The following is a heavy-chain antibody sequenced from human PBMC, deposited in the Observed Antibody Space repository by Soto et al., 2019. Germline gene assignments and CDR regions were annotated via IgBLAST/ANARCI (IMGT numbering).Heavy chain of an antibody. CDR2: IIVDGRT. CDR1: GFIFSSYD. V-gene: IGHV3-23*01. J-gene: IGHJ3*02. D-gene: IGHD2-8*02. CDR3: SKATATGGGAFDI. Sequence: EVQLFESGGGLAQPGGSLRLSCAASGFIFSSYDMSWVRQAPGKGLEWVSTIIVDGRTFYVDYVKGRFTISRDSSQNTVYLQMNSLTAGDTALDYCSKATATGGGAFDICGQRTMVTVSS.